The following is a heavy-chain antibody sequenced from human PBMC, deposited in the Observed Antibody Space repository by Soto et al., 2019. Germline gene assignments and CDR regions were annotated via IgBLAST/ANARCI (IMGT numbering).Heavy chain of an antibody. CDR3: ARDEYHYGSGSSYSTLDD. CDR2: INPSGGKT. CDR1: GYTFTNHY. V-gene: IGHV1-46*01. D-gene: IGHD3-10*01. J-gene: IGHJ4*02. Sequence: QVQLEQSGAEVKKPGASVKVSCKASGYTFTNHYIHWVRQGPGQGPEWMGTINPSGGKTDYAQKFKGRVTSTSHTPSSTVYMELRSLRSEDTAIYYCARDEYHYGSGSSYSTLDDWGQGTLVTVSS.